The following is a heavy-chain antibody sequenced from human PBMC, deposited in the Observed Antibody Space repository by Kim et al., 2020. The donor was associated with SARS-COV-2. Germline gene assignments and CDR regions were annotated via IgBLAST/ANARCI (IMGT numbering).Heavy chain of an antibody. CDR3: AQCLSSGEVDH. Sequence: SETLSLTCAASSGSISGYYWSWVRQSPGKELEWIGYIHYSGTTTYNPSLERRATISVDTAKNQFSLKLTSVTAADTAVYYCAQCLSSGEVDHWGQGTLVTVSS. CDR2: IHYSGTT. D-gene: IGHD7-27*01. J-gene: IGHJ5*02. CDR1: SGSISGYY. V-gene: IGHV4-59*13.